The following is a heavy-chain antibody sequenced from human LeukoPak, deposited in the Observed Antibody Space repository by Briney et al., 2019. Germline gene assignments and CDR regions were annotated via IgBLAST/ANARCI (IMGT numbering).Heavy chain of an antibody. CDR3: AKINRRDGYNYDSFDY. CDR1: GFTFTTYA. Sequence: GGSLRLSCAASGFTFTTYAMSWARQAPGKGLEWVSAISDGGTTTYYADSVKGRFTISRDSLKNTLYLHMNSLRAEDTAVYYCAKINRRDGYNYDSFDYWGQGTLVTVSS. V-gene: IGHV3-23*01. D-gene: IGHD5-24*01. J-gene: IGHJ4*02. CDR2: ISDGGTTT.